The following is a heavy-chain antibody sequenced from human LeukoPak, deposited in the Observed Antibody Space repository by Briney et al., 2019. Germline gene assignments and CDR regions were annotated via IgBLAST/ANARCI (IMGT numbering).Heavy chain of an antibody. D-gene: IGHD6-19*01. CDR3: ARGSSGWYSVAY. Sequence: ASVKVSCKASGCTFTSYYMHWVRQAPGQGLEWLGIINPSGGSTSYAQKFQGRVTMTRDTSTSTVYMELSSLRSEDTAVYYCARGSSGWYSVAYWGQGTLVTVSS. CDR1: GCTFTSYY. V-gene: IGHV1-46*01. CDR2: INPSGGST. J-gene: IGHJ4*02.